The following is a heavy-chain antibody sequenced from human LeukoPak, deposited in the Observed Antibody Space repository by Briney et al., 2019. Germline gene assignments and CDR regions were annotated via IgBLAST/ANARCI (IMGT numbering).Heavy chain of an antibody. CDR2: IYSGGST. CDR1: GFTVGSNY. CDR3: AREVFYDSSGYYSEP. J-gene: IGHJ5*02. Sequence: PGGSLRLSCAASGFTVGSNYMSWVRQAPGKGLEWVSLIYSGGSTYYADSVKGRFTISRDNSKNTLYLQMNSLRAEDTAVYYCAREVFYDSSGYYSEPWGQGTLVTVSS. D-gene: IGHD3-22*01. V-gene: IGHV3-53*01.